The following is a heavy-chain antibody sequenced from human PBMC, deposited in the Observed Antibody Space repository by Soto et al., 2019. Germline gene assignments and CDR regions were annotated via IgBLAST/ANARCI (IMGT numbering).Heavy chain of an antibody. Sequence: EVQLVESGGGLIQPGGSLRLSCAVSGFTVSNNYMSWVRQAPGKGLEGVSVIYSGGYTAYGDSVKGRFTISRDNSKNTLYLKMTRLRADDRAVYFRGIDGGGGGYWGQGTLVTVSS. CDR1: GFTVSNNY. V-gene: IGHV3-53*01. CDR3: GIDGGGGGY. D-gene: IGHD3-16*01. CDR2: IYSGGYT. J-gene: IGHJ4*02.